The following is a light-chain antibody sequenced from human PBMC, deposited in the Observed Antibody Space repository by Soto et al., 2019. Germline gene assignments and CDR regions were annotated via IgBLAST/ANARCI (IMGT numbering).Light chain of an antibody. Sequence: DIQMTQSPSTLSASVGDRVTITCRASQSVGRWLAWYQQKPGRAPTVLIYKASTLKYGVPPRFSGSGSGTEFSLTISSLQPDDSETYLCKQYDSFSPFGQGTKVEIK. CDR2: KAS. CDR3: KQYDSFSP. V-gene: IGKV1-5*03. J-gene: IGKJ1*01. CDR1: QSVGRW.